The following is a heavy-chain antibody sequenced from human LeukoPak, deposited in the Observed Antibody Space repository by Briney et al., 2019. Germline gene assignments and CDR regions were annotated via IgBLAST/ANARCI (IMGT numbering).Heavy chain of an antibody. CDR1: GFTFSSYG. CDR2: IWYDGSNK. V-gene: IGHV3-33*01. J-gene: IGHJ4*02. CDR3: ARGGPPTTYYYDSSGYSLDY. D-gene: IGHD3-22*01. Sequence: GGSLRLSCTASGFTFSSYGMHWVRQAPGKGLEWVAVIWYDGSNKYYADSVKGRFTISRDNSKNTLYLQMNSLRAEDTAVYYCARGGPPTTYYYDSSGYSLDYWGQGTLVTVSS.